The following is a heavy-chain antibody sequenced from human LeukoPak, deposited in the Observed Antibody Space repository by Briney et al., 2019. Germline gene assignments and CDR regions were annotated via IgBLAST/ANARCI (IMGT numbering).Heavy chain of an antibody. CDR3: AKANSITIFGVISPVDY. CDR1: GFTFSSYA. V-gene: IGHV3-23*01. D-gene: IGHD3-3*01. CDR2: ISDSGDNT. Sequence: PGGSLRLSCVASGFTFSSYAMSWVRQAPGKGLEWVSTISDSGDNTYYADSVKGRSTISRDNSKNTLYPQMNSLRAEDTDVYYCAKANSITIFGVISPVDYWGQGTLVTVSS. J-gene: IGHJ4*02.